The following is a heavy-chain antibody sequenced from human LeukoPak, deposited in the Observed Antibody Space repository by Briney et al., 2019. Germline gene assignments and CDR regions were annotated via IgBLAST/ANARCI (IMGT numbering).Heavy chain of an antibody. CDR3: ANLCGGDCYGAFDI. J-gene: IGHJ3*02. V-gene: IGHV3-23*01. Sequence: TGGSLRLSCAASGFTFSSYAMSWVRQAPGKGLEWVSAISGSGGSTYYADSVQGRFTISRDNSKNTLYLQMNSLRAEDTAVYYCANLCGGDCYGAFDIWGQGTMVTVSS. CDR1: GFTFSSYA. D-gene: IGHD2-21*02. CDR2: ISGSGGST.